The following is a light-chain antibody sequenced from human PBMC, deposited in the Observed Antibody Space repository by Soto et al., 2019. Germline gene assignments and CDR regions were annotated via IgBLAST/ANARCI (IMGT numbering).Light chain of an antibody. Sequence: QSVLPQPASVSGSPGQSITISCTGTSSDVVAYNYVSWYQHHPGKVPRLLIYEVTNRPSGVSDRFSGSKSGNTASLTISGLQAEDEADYYCSSKRDSSTLFVFGTGTKVTVL. J-gene: IGLJ1*01. CDR2: EVT. V-gene: IGLV2-14*01. CDR3: SSKRDSSTLFV. CDR1: SSDVVAYNY.